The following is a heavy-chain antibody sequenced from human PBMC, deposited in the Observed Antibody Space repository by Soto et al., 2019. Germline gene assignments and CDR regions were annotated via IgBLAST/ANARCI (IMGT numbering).Heavy chain of an antibody. CDR2: INPNSGGT. V-gene: IGHV1-2*04. CDR3: ARVRGGGYSYGSDAFDI. J-gene: IGHJ3*02. Sequence: ASVKVSCKASGYTFTGYYMHWVRQAPGQGLEWMGWINPNSGGTNYAQKFQGWVTMTGDTSISTGYLELSRLRSDDTAVYYWARVRGGGYSYGSDAFDIWGQGTMVTVSS. CDR1: GYTFTGYY. D-gene: IGHD5-18*01.